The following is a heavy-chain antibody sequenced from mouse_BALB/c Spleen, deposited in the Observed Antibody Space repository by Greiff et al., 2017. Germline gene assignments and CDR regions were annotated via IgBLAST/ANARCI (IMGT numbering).Heavy chain of an antibody. CDR3: AGSTYGRGAMDY. Sequence: VQLQQSGAELVKPGASVKLSCTASGFNIKDTYMHWVKQRPEQGLEWIGRIDPANGNTKYDPKFQGKATITADTSSNTAYLQLSSLTSEDTAVYYWAGSTYGRGAMDYWGQGTSVTVSS. V-gene: IGHV14-3*02. CDR2: IDPANGNT. D-gene: IGHD1-1*01. J-gene: IGHJ4*01. CDR1: GFNIKDTY.